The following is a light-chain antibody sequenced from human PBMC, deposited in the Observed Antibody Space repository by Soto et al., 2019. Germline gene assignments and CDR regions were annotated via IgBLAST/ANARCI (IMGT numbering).Light chain of an antibody. CDR3: QHYDSPPPT. V-gene: IGKV3-20*01. J-gene: IGKJ1*01. Sequence: EIVLTQSPGTLSLSPGERATLSCRASQSVSNNYLAWYQQKPGQAPRLLIYGASSRATGIPDRFIGSGSGTDFTLTISRLEPEDFAVFFCQHYDSPPPTFGQGTKVELK. CDR1: QSVSNNY. CDR2: GAS.